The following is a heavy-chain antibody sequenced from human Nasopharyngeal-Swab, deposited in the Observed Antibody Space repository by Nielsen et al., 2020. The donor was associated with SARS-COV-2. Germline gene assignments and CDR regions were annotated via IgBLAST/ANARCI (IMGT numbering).Heavy chain of an antibody. CDR1: GFTFSSYA. D-gene: IGHD3-22*01. CDR3: AKAQLYYDSSGYRD. CDR2: ISGSGGST. Sequence: GGSLRLSCAASGFTFSSYAMSWVRQAPGKGLEWVSAISGSGGSTYYADSVKGRFTISRDNSKNTLYLQMNSLRAEDTAVYYCAKAQLYYDSSGYRDWGQVTLVTVSS. V-gene: IGHV3-23*01. J-gene: IGHJ4*02.